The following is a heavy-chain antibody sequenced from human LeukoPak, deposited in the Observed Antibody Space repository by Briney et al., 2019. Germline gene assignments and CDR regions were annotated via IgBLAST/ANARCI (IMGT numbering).Heavy chain of an antibody. CDR3: ARQGGYYDSSGYYDY. CDR1: GGSISSYY. J-gene: IGHJ4*02. D-gene: IGHD3-22*01. Sequence: SETLSLTCTVSGGSISSYYWSWIRQPPGKGLEWIGYIYYSGSTNYNPSLKSRVTISVDTSKNQFSLKLSSVTAADTAVYYCARQGGYYDSSGYYDYWGQGTLVTVSS. CDR2: IYYSGST. V-gene: IGHV4-59*08.